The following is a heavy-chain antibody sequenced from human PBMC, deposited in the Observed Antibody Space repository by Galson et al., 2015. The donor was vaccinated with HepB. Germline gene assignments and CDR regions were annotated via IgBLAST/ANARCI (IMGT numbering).Heavy chain of an antibody. V-gene: IGHV3-23*01. Sequence: SLRLSCAASGFSFNNYAMTWVRQPPGKGLEWVSTISGGGGSTDYADSVKGRFTLSRDNSKNTLSLQMNTLRAEDTAVYYCAKHRPATVTPGAYDYWGQGTLVPVSS. D-gene: IGHD4-17*01. CDR2: ISGGGGST. CDR1: GFSFNNYA. J-gene: IGHJ4*02. CDR3: AKHRPATVTPGAYDY.